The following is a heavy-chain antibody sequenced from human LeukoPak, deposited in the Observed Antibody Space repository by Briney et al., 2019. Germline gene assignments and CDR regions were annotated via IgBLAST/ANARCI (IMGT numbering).Heavy chain of an antibody. Sequence: GASVTVSCKASGFTFTNYGFSWVRQAPGQGLEWMGWISAYNGNINYAQKFQGRVTMTTDTFTSTVYMDLKDLRSDDTAVYYCARESSRYYHVDYWGQGTLVTVSS. CDR3: ARESSRYYHVDY. J-gene: IGHJ4*02. CDR1: GFTFTNYG. V-gene: IGHV1-18*01. D-gene: IGHD3-22*01. CDR2: ISAYNGNI.